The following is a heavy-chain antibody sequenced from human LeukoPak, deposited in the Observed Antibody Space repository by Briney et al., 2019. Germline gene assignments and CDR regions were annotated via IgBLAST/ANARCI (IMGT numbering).Heavy chain of an antibody. V-gene: IGHV4-34*01. D-gene: IGHD3-10*01. CDR2: INHSGST. J-gene: IGHJ4*02. CDR1: GGSFSGYY. CDR3: AREGEYYYGSGTPD. Sequence: SETLSLTCAVSGGSFSGYYWSWIRQPPRKGLEWIEEINHSGSTNYNPSPQSRVTISVDTSNNQFSLKLSSVTAADTAVYYCAREGEYYYGSGTPDWGQGTLVTVSS.